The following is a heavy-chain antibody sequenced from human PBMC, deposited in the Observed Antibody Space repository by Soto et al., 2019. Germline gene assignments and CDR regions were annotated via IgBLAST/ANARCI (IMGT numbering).Heavy chain of an antibody. D-gene: IGHD1-26*01. V-gene: IGHV3-23*04. J-gene: IGHJ4*02. Sequence: EVQLVDSGGGLVQPGGSLRLSCAASGFIFSNYVMSWVRQAPGKGREWVSSISDSGGTSYYADSVKGRFTISRDNSMNTLYLQINSLRAEYTAIYYCAKRPRALLTFDYWGQGTLVTVSS. CDR3: AKRPRALLTFDY. CDR1: GFIFSNYV. CDR2: ISDSGGTS.